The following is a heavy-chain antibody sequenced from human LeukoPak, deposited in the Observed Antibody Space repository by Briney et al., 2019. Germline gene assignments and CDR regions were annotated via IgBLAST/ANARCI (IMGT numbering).Heavy chain of an antibody. CDR3: ASGVAFDY. V-gene: IGHV3-7*01. J-gene: IGHJ4*02. Sequence: GGSLRLSCTTSGFCFGTYWMNWVRQAPGKGLEWVAAIKQDGSEKYYVDSVKGRFTISRDNAKNSLYLQMNRLRVEDTALYYCASGVAFDYWGQGTLVTVSS. CDR2: IKQDGSEK. CDR1: GFCFGTYW. D-gene: IGHD2-21*01.